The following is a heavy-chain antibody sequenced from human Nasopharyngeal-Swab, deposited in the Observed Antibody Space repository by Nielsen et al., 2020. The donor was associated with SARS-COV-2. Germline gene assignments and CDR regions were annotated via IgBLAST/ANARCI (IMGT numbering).Heavy chain of an antibody. CDR1: GGSISSYY. J-gene: IGHJ5*02. CDR2: IYYSGST. V-gene: IGHV4-59*01. Sequence: SETLSLTCTVSGGSISSYYWSWIRQPPGKGLEWIGYIYYSGSTNYNPSLKSRVTISVDTSKNQFSLKPSSVTAADTAVYYCARDPNGGFDPWGQGTLVTVSS. D-gene: IGHD3-10*01. CDR3: ARDPNGGFDP.